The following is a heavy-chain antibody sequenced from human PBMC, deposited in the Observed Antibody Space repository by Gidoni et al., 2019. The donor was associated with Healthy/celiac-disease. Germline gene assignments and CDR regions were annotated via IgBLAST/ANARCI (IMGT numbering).Heavy chain of an antibody. J-gene: IGHJ6*03. V-gene: IGHV2-70*04. CDR3: ARMGPMVRRSQTKGPNYYYMDV. D-gene: IGHD3-10*01. Sequence: QVTLKESGPALVKPTQTLTLTCTFSGFSLSTSGMRVSWIRQPPGKALEWLARIDWDDDKFYSTSLKTRLTISKDTSKNQVVLTMTNMDPVDTATYYCARMGPMVRRSQTKGPNYYYMDVWGKGTTVTVSS. CDR1: GFSLSTSGMR. CDR2: IDWDDDK.